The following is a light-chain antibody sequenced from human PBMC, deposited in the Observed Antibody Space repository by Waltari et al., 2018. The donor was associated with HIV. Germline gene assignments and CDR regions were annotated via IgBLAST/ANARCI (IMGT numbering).Light chain of an antibody. V-gene: IGKV3-11*01. CDR2: DAS. CDR3: QQRTNWPPYS. Sequence: VLTQTPATLSSSPGERATLSCRASRSVGSYLAWYQQQPGQAPRLLIYDASNRATGIPARFSGSGCGTDFTLTISSLEPEDFAVYYCQQRTNWPPYSFGQGTKLEIK. J-gene: IGKJ2*03. CDR1: RSVGSY.